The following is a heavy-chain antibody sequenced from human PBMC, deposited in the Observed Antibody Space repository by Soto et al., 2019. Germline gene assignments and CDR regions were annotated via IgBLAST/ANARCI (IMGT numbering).Heavy chain of an antibody. CDR2: IIPIFGTA. J-gene: IGHJ6*02. Sequence: ASVKVSCKDSGGTVSSYAIRWVRQTPGQGLEWMGGIIPIFGTAKYAHKFQGRVTITADESTSTAYMERSSLRSEDTAVYYCASPGMREAVWSGSDYYCGMDVWGQ. CDR3: ASPGMREAVWSGSDYYCGMDV. V-gene: IGHV1-69*13. CDR1: GGTVSSYA. D-gene: IGHD3-3*01.